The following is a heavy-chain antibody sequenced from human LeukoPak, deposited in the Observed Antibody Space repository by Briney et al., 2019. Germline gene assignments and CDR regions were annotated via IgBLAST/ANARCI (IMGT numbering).Heavy chain of an antibody. CDR2: ISSSGSTI. CDR3: ARRDWTNYYYYMDV. Sequence: PGGSLRLSCAASGFTFSSYEMNWVRQAPGKGLEWVSYISSSGSTIYYADSVKGRFTISRDNAKNSLYLQMNSLRAEDTAVYYCARRDWTNYYYYMDVWGKGTTVTVSS. V-gene: IGHV3-48*03. J-gene: IGHJ6*03. CDR1: GFTFSSYE. D-gene: IGHD3/OR15-3a*01.